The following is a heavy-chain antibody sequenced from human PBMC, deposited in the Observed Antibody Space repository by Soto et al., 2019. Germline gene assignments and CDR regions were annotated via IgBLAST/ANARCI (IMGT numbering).Heavy chain of an antibody. CDR3: AKDRVGGTFYTPLGF. CDR2: ISYDGSNK. Sequence: GGSMRLSCQASGFNFDNYGMHWVRQAPGKGLEWVAVISYDGSNKYYADSVKGRFTISRDNSKNTLSLHLNTLKPEDTAVYHCAKDRVGGTFYTPLGFWGQGTLVTV. D-gene: IGHD1-7*01. J-gene: IGHJ4*02. CDR1: GFNFDNYG. V-gene: IGHV3-30*18.